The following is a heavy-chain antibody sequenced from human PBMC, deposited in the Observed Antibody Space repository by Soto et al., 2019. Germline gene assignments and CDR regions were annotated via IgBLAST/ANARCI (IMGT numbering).Heavy chain of an antibody. D-gene: IGHD2-21*02. CDR1: SGPDRSHN. Sequence: QVQLQQSGPRLVKPSETLSLTCTVSSGPDRSHNWGWIRQPPGRGLEWIGYVYYTADTAYNPSLRGRVTISADTSTNDISMSLNPGTTAAPACSYCGRAGIDCLHGIVDEWGEGATCSVSS. V-gene: IGHV4-59*08. CDR3: GRAGIDCLHGIVDE. J-gene: IGHJ6*01. CDR2: VYYTADT.